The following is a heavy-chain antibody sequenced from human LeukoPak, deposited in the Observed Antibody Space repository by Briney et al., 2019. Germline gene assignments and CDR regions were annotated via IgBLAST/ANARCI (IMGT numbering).Heavy chain of an antibody. CDR3: ASHTNYGGNPGDY. CDR1: GFTFSGYS. D-gene: IGHD4-23*01. J-gene: IGHJ4*02. CDR2: ISSSSSYI. V-gene: IGHV3-21*01. Sequence: GGSLRLSCAASGFTFSGYSMNWVRQAPGKGLEWVSSISSSSSYIYYADSVKGRFTISRDNAKNSLYLQMNSLRAEDTAVYYCASHTNYGGNPGDYWGQGTLVTVSS.